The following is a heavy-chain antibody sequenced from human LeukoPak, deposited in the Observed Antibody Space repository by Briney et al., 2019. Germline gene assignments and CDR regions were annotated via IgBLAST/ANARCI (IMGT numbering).Heavy chain of an antibody. Sequence: SVKVSCKASGGTFNSYAISWVRQAPGQGLEWMGGVIPIYGTADYTQEFQGRVTITADESTSTAYMELSGLRSEDTAVYYCATNIFYYDGGGYRPHYWGQGTLVTVSS. D-gene: IGHD3-22*01. CDR2: VIPIYGTA. CDR3: ATNIFYYDGGGYRPHY. CDR1: GGTFNSYA. V-gene: IGHV1-69*13. J-gene: IGHJ4*02.